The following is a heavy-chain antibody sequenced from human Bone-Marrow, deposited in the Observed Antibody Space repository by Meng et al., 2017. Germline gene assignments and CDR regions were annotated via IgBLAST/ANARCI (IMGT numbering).Heavy chain of an antibody. V-gene: IGHV4-39*07. CDR2: IYYSGST. D-gene: IGHD6-19*01. J-gene: IGHJ4*02. CDR1: GGSISSSSYY. CDR3: AREYSSGWLYYFDY. Sequence: SETLSLTCTVSGGSISSSSYYWGWIRQPPGKGLEWIGSIYYSGSTYYNPSLKSRVTISIDTSKNQFSLKLSCVTAADTAVYYCAREYSSGWLYYFDYWGQGTLVTVSS.